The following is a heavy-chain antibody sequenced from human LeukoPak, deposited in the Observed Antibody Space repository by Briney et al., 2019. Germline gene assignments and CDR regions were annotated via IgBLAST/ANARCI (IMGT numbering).Heavy chain of an antibody. CDR1: GYTFTSYY. CDR2: INPSGGST. J-gene: IGHJ4*02. Sequence: ASVKVSCKASGYTFTSYYMHWVRQAPGQGLEWMGIINPSGGSTSYAQKFQGRVTVTRDMSTSTVYMELSSLRSEDTAVYYCARQYNWNYGVDYWGQGTLVTVSS. V-gene: IGHV1-46*01. D-gene: IGHD1-7*01. CDR3: ARQYNWNYGVDY.